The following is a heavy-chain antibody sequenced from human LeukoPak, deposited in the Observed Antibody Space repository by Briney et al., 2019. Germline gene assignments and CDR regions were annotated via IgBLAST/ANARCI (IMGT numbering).Heavy chain of an antibody. CDR1: GGSFSGYY. CDR2: INHSGST. Sequence: SETLSLTCAVYGGSFSGYYWSWIRQPPGKGLEWIGEINHSGSTNYNPSLKSRVTTSVDTSKNQFSLKLSSVTAADTAVYYCASSGYYSYFDYWGQGTLVTVSS. V-gene: IGHV4-34*01. CDR3: ASSGYYSYFDY. D-gene: IGHD3-22*01. J-gene: IGHJ4*02.